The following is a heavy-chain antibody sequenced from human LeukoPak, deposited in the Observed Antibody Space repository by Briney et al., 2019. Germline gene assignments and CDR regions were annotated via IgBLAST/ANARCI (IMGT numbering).Heavy chain of an antibody. Sequence: SETLSLTCTVSGGSISSSSYYWGWIRQPPGKGLEWIGSIYYSGSTYYNPSLKSRVTISVDASKNQFSLKLSSVTAADTAVYYCARRVRGYSYGVFDYWGQGTLVTVSS. V-gene: IGHV4-39*07. J-gene: IGHJ4*02. CDR1: GGSISSSSYY. CDR3: ARRVRGYSYGVFDY. D-gene: IGHD5-18*01. CDR2: IYYSGST.